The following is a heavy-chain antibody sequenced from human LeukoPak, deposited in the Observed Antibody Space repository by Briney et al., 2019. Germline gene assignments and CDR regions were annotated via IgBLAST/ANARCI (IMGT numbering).Heavy chain of an antibody. V-gene: IGHV1-69*13. CDR1: GGTFSSYA. J-gene: IGHJ5*02. CDR3: ARDGCSSTSCYPGWFDP. CDR2: IIPIFGTA. Sequence: ASVKVSCKASGGTFSSYAISWVRQAPGQGLEWRGGIIPIFGTANYAQKFQGRVQITADESPSTAYMELSSLRSEDTAVYYCARDGCSSTSCYPGWFDPWGQGTLVTVSS. D-gene: IGHD2-2*01.